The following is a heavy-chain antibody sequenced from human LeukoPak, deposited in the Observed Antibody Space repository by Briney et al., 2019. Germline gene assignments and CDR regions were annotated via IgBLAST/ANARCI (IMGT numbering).Heavy chain of an antibody. J-gene: IGHJ4*02. CDR3: ARTGSRNPFDY. V-gene: IGHV3-21*01. Sequence: GGSLRLSCAASGFTFSSYSMNWVRQAPGKGLEWVSSISSSSSYIYYADSVKGRFTISRDNSKNTLYLQMNSLRAEDTAVYYCARTGSRNPFDYWGQGTLVTVSS. D-gene: IGHD2-15*01. CDR2: ISSSSSYI. CDR1: GFTFSSYS.